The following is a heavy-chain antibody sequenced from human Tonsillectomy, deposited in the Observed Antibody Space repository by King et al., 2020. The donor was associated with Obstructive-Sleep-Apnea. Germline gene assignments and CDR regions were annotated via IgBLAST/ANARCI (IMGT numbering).Heavy chain of an antibody. J-gene: IGHJ4*02. CDR1: GFTFSSYS. CDR3: AGWECSGGSCYSGIDY. D-gene: IGHD2-15*01. CDR2: ISYDGRNK. V-gene: IGHV3-30*04. Sequence: VQLVESGGGVVQPGRSLRLSCAASGFTFSSYSMHWVRQAPGKGLEWVAVISYDGRNKDYADSVKGRFTISRDNSKNTLYLQMNSLRAEDTAMYYCAGWECSGGSCYSGIDYWGQGTLVTVSS.